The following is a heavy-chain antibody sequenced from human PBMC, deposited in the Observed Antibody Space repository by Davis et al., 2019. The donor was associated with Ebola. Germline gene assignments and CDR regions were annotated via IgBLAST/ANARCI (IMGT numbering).Heavy chain of an antibody. CDR1: GYTFTSYD. D-gene: IGHD6-13*01. Sequence: AASVKVSCKASGYTFTSYDINWVRQATGQGLEWMGWMNPNSGNTGYAQKFQGRVTMTRNTSISTAYMELSSLRSEDTAVYYCARGDSSSWYVGRYYYYGMDVWGQGTTVTVSS. J-gene: IGHJ6*02. CDR2: MNPNSGNT. CDR3: ARGDSSSWYVGRYYYYGMDV. V-gene: IGHV1-8*01.